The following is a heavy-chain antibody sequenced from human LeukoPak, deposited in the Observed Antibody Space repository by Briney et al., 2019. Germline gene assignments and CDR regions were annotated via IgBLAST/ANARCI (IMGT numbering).Heavy chain of an antibody. CDR1: GGSISSSSYY. CDR3: ASPSSSSSTYDY. Sequence: SETLSLTCTVSGGSISSSSYYWGWIRQPPGKGLEWIGSIHYSGNTYYNASLKSRVTISVDTSKNQFSLKLNSVTAADTAVYYCASPSSSSSTYDYWGQGTLVTVSS. J-gene: IGHJ4*02. CDR2: IHYSGNT. D-gene: IGHD6-6*01. V-gene: IGHV4-39*01.